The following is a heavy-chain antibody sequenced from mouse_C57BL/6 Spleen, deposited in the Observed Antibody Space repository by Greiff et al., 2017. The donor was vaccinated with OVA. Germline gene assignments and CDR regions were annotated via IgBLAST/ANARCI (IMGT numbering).Heavy chain of an antibody. D-gene: IGHD2-3*01. J-gene: IGHJ3*01. Sequence: EVQRVESEGGLVQPGSSMKLSCTASGFTFSDYYMAWVRQVPEKGLEWVANINYDGSSTYYLDSLKSRFIISRDNAKNILYLQMSSLKSEDTATYYCARDEGIYDGYPLAYWGQGTLVTVSA. V-gene: IGHV5-16*01. CDR2: INYDGSST. CDR3: ARDEGIYDGYPLAY. CDR1: GFTFSDYY.